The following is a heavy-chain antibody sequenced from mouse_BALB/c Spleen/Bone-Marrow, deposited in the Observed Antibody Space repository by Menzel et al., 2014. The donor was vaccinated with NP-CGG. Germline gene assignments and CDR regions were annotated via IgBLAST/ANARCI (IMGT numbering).Heavy chain of an antibody. CDR2: IDPENGDT. D-gene: IGHD1-1*01. Sequence: VQLQQSGAELVRSGASVKLSCTASGFNIKEYYMHWVKQRPEQGLEWIGWIDPENGDTDYAPQFQGKATMTADTSSNTAYLQLSGLTSEDTAVYYCNGCYYEAWFAYWGQGTLVTVSA. J-gene: IGHJ3*01. CDR1: GFNIKEYY. CDR3: NGCYYEAWFAY. V-gene: IGHV14-4*02.